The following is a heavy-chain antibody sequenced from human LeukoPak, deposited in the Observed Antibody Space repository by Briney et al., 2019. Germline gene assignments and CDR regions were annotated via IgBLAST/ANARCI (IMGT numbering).Heavy chain of an antibody. D-gene: IGHD2-2*02. CDR3: ARAVVPAAIWWFDP. J-gene: IGHJ5*02. CDR2: INPNSGGT. Sequence: ASVEVSCKASGYTFTGYYMHWVRQAPGQGLEWMGWINPNSGGTNYAQKFQGRVTMTRDTSISTAYMELSRLRSDDTAVYYCARAVVPAAIWWFDPWGQGTLVTVSS. V-gene: IGHV1-2*02. CDR1: GYTFTGYY.